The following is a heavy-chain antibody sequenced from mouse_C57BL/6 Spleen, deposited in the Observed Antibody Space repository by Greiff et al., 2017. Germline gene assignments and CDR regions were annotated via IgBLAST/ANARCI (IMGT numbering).Heavy chain of an antibody. Sequence: VQLKESGPELVKPGASVKMSCKASGYTFTDYNMHWVKQSHGKSLEWIGYINPNNGGTSYNQKFKGKATLTVNKSSSTAYMELRSLTSEDSAVYYCARRAYYSNYFDYWGQGTTLTVSS. D-gene: IGHD2-5*01. J-gene: IGHJ2*01. V-gene: IGHV1-22*01. CDR1: GYTFTDYN. CDR3: ARRAYYSNYFDY. CDR2: INPNNGGT.